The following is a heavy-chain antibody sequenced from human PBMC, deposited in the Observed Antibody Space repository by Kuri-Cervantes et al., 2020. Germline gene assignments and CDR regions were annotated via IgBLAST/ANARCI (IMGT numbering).Heavy chain of an antibody. CDR3: AKTGRTADAFDI. CDR2: ISGSGGST. Sequence: GGSLRLSCAASGFTFDDYAMHWVRQAPGKGLEWVSAISGSGGSTYYADSVKGRFTISRDNSKNTLYLQMNSLRAEDTAVYYCAKTGRTADAFDIWGQGTMVTVSS. CDR1: GFTFDDYA. V-gene: IGHV3-23*01. D-gene: IGHD1-14*01. J-gene: IGHJ3*02.